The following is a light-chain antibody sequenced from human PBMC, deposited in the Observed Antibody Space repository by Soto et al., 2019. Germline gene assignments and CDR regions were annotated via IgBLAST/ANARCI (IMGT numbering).Light chain of an antibody. V-gene: IGLV2-14*01. Sequence: QSALTQPASVSGSPGQSITISCTGTSNDIATYNFVPWYQQHPSKAPKLLIYDVTNRPSGVSDRFSGSKSGSTASLTISGLQAEDEADYYCNSYTTSTSFVFGTGTKVTVL. CDR2: DVT. J-gene: IGLJ1*01. CDR1: SNDIATYNF. CDR3: NSYTTSTSFV.